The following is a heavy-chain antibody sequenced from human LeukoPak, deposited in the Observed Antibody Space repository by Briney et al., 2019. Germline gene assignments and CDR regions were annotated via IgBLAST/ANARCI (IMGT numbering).Heavy chain of an antibody. V-gene: IGHV1-69*13. CDR2: IIPIFGTA. Sequence: SVKVSCKASGGTFSSYAISWVRQAPGQGLEWMGGIIPIFGTANYAQKFQGRVTITADESTSTAYMELRSLRSEDTAVYYCARSAVLRYFDWLFGYWGQGTLVTVSS. CDR3: ARSAVLRYFDWLFGY. J-gene: IGHJ4*02. D-gene: IGHD3-9*01. CDR1: GGTFSSYA.